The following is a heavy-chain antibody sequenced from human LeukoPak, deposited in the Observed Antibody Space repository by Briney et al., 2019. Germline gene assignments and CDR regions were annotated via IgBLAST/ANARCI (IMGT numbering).Heavy chain of an antibody. V-gene: IGHV1-69*06. CDR2: ITPIFGTA. CDR3: ARADPSRGLYYYYGMDV. Sequence: ASVKVSCKASGGTFSSYAISWVRQAPGQGLEWMGGITPIFGTANYAQKFQGRVTITADKSTSTAYMELSSLRSEDTAVYYCARADPSRGLYYYYGMDVWGKGTTVTVSS. CDR1: GGTFSSYA. J-gene: IGHJ6*04. D-gene: IGHD2-2*01.